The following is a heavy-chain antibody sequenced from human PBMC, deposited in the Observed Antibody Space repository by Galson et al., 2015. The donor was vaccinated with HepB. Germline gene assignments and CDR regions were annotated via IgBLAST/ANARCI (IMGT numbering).Heavy chain of an antibody. V-gene: IGHV1-69*04. D-gene: IGHD5-12*01. Sequence: SVKVSCKASGGTFSSYAISWVRQAPGQGLEWMGRIIPILGIANYAQKFQGRVTITADKSTSTAYMELSSLRSEDTAVYYCARSGGYGPYYFDYWGQGTLVTVSS. CDR2: IIPILGIA. CDR1: GGTFSSYA. CDR3: ARSGGYGPYYFDY. J-gene: IGHJ4*02.